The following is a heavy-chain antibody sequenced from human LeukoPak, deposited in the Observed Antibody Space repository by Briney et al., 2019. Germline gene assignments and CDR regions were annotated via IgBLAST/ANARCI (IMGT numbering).Heavy chain of an antibody. J-gene: IGHJ6*03. V-gene: IGHV3-23*01. Sequence: PGGSLRLSCEASGFTFSIYAMSWVRQAPGKGLEWLSIMSGAGGRIEYADSVKGRFTISRDNSRNTVYLHMNSLRAEDTAVYHCAKKQQAGTRWNYMDVWGAGTTVTVSS. D-gene: IGHD1-7*01. CDR2: MSGAGGRI. CDR1: GFTFSIYA. CDR3: AKKQQAGTRWNYMDV.